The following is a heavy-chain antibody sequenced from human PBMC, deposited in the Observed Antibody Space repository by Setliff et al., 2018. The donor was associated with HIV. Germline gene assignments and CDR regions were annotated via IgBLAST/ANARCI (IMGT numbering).Heavy chain of an antibody. D-gene: IGHD1-1*01. Sequence: PGGSLRLSCAASGFTFDNYGMSWVRQAPGKGLEWVANIKEDGSDKYYVDSVKGRFTISRDNAKNSLSLQMNSLRDEDTAVYYCVRVTYGYKYGYNKYYYMDVWGKGTTVTVSS. V-gene: IGHV3-7*03. CDR2: IKEDGSDK. J-gene: IGHJ6*03. CDR3: VRVTYGYKYGYNKYYYMDV. CDR1: GFTFDNYG.